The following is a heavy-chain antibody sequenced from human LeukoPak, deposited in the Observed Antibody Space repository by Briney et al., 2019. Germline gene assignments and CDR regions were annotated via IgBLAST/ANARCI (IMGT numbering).Heavy chain of an antibody. Sequence: GGSLRLSCAASGFTFSNYPMGWVRQAPGKGLEWVSSISSSGSYIYYADSVKGRFTISSDNAKNSLYLQMNSLRAEDSAVYYCARGGGSYGKYYFDYWGRGTLVTVSS. J-gene: IGHJ4*02. D-gene: IGHD5-18*01. CDR3: ARGGGSYGKYYFDY. V-gene: IGHV3-21*01. CDR1: GFTFSNYP. CDR2: ISSSGSYI.